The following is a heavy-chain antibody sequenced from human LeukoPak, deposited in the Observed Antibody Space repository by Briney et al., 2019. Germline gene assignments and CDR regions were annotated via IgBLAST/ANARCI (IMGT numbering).Heavy chain of an antibody. J-gene: IGHJ3*01. Sequence: ASVKVSCKTSGFTFTGYYIYWVRQAPGQALEWMGWINPNTGGTNYAQKFQARVTMTRDTSISTAYMELSRLTSDDTAVYYCARDWGRAAAPGWGQGTLVTVSS. CDR3: ARDWGRAAAPG. CDR2: INPNTGGT. V-gene: IGHV1-2*02. CDR1: GFTFTGYY. D-gene: IGHD6-13*01.